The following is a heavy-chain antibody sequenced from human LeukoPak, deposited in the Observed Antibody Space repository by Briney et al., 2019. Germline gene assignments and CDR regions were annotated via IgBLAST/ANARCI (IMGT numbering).Heavy chain of an antibody. D-gene: IGHD3-10*01. Sequence: GGSLRLSCAASGFTFSNYAMNWVRQAPGKGLEWVSAISGSGDDTYYTDSVKGRFTISRDNSQNTLYLQMNSLRAEDTAVYYCAREGSNDYYDSGSYLNFDYWGQGTLVTVSS. CDR3: AREGSNDYYDSGSYLNFDY. CDR2: ISGSGDDT. J-gene: IGHJ4*02. CDR1: GFTFSNYA. V-gene: IGHV3-23*01.